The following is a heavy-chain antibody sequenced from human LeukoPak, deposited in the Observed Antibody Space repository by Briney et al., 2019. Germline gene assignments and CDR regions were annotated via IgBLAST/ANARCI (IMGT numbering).Heavy chain of an antibody. CDR3: ARDLYIAAAGTECWFDP. J-gene: IGHJ5*02. D-gene: IGHD6-13*01. Sequence: ASVKVSCKASGYTFTGYYMHWVRQAPGQGLEWMGWINPNSGGTNYAQKFQGRVTMTRDTSISTAYMELRRLRSDETAVYYCARDLYIAAAGTECWFDPWGQGTLVTVSS. CDR1: GYTFTGYY. CDR2: INPNSGGT. V-gene: IGHV1-2*02.